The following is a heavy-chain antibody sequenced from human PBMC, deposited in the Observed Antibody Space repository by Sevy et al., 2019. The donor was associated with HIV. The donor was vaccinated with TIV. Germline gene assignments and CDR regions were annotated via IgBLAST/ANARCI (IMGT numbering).Heavy chain of an antibody. D-gene: IGHD2-2*02. CDR1: GFTFSSYG. Sequence: EGSLRLSCAASGFTFSSYGMHWVRQAPGKGLEWVAFIRYDGSNKYYADSVKGRFTISRDNSKNTLYLQMNSLRAEDMAVYYCAKDQIFHCSSTSCDNGLFDYWGQGTLVTVSS. CDR2: IRYDGSNK. CDR3: AKDQIFHCSSTSCDNGLFDY. J-gene: IGHJ4*02. V-gene: IGHV3-30*02.